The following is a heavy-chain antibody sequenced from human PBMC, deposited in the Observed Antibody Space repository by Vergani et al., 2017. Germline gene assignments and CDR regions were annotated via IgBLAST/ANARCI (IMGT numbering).Heavy chain of an antibody. J-gene: IGHJ5*02. CDR1: GYFISSGYY. CDR3: ARERIAAAVNWFDP. CDR2: IYHSGST. Sequence: HVQLQETGPGLVKPSETLSLTCTVSGYFISSGYYWGWIRQPPGKGLEWIGTIYHSGSTYYNPSLKSRVTISVDTSKNQFSLKLTSVTAADTAVYYCARERIAAAVNWFDPWGQGTLVTVSS. V-gene: IGHV4-38-2*02. D-gene: IGHD6-13*01.